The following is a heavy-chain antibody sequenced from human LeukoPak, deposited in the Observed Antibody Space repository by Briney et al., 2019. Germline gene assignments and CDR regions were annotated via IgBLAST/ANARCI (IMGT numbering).Heavy chain of an antibody. V-gene: IGHV3-21*06. D-gene: IGHD3-10*01. CDR1: GFTFRSYA. CDR3: ARGRSITLLRGVAMSDGFDI. Sequence: PGGSLRLSCAASGFTFRSYAMSWVRQAPGKGLEWVSFTDTSGRYVYYGDSVKGRFTISRDNAKNLLFLQMNGLRAEDTALYYCARGRSITLLRGVAMSDGFDIWGQGAMVAVSS. CDR2: TDTSGRYV. J-gene: IGHJ3*02.